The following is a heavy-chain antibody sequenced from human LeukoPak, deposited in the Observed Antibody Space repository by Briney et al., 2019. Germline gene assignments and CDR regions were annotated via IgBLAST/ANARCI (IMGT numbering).Heavy chain of an antibody. Sequence: ASVKVSCKASGYTFTSYGTSWVRQAPGQGLEWMGWISAYNGNTNYAQKLQGRVTMTTDTSTSTAYMELRSLRSDDTAVYYCARVARYYDRSFGNWYFDLWGRGTLVTVSS. CDR2: ISAYNGNT. CDR3: ARVARYYDRSFGNWYFDL. V-gene: IGHV1-18*01. CDR1: GYTFTSYG. D-gene: IGHD3-22*01. J-gene: IGHJ2*01.